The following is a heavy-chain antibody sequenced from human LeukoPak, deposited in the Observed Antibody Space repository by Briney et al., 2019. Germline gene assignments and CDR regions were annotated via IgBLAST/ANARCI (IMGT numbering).Heavy chain of an antibody. CDR3: ARDPLYCSGGSCYPKYYFDY. Sequence: GAPVKVSCKASGYTFTSYGISWVRQAPGQGLEWMGWISAYNGNTNYAQKLQGRVTMTTDTSTSTAYMELRSLRSDDTAVYYCARDPLYCSGGSCYPKYYFDYWGQGTLVTVSS. V-gene: IGHV1-18*01. CDR1: GYTFTSYG. CDR2: ISAYNGNT. J-gene: IGHJ4*02. D-gene: IGHD2-15*01.